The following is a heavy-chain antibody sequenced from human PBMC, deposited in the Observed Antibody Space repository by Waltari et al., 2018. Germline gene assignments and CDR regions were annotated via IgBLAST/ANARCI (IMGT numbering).Heavy chain of an antibody. CDR1: GGSINSDDSS. CDR2: LYQSGST. J-gene: IGHJ3*02. CDR3: ARDFGGAGAVDI. D-gene: IGHD2-21*01. Sequence: QLQLQESGSGLVKTAQTLSLTCAVSGGSINSDDSSWSWIRQPPGKGLEWIGYLYQSGSTYYNPFLKSRVIISIDRSKNQFSLKLSSVTAADTAVYFCARDFGGAGAVDIWGQGTMVTVSS. V-gene: IGHV4-30-2*01.